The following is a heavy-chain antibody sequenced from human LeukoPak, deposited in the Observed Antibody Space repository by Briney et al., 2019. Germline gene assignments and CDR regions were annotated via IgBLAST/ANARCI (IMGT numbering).Heavy chain of an antibody. CDR3: ARVGYSYASDY. Sequence: PGGSLRLSCTVSGFTVSSNSMSWVRQAPGKGLEWVSFIYSDNTHYSDSVKGRFTISRDNSKNTLYLQMNSLRAEDTAVYYCARVGYSYASDYWGQGTLVTVSS. V-gene: IGHV3-53*01. J-gene: IGHJ4*02. D-gene: IGHD5-18*01. CDR1: GFTVSSNS. CDR2: IYSDNT.